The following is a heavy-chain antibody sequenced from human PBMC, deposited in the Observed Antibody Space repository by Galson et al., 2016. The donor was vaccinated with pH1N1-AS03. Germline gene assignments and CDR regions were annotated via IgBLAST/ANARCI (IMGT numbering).Heavy chain of an antibody. CDR2: INADNGNT. V-gene: IGHV1-3*01. CDR1: GYTFTTYA. D-gene: IGHD3-22*01. Sequence: SVKVSCKASGYTFTTYAMHWVRQAPGQRLEWMGWINADNGNTKYSQKFQGRVTITRDTSASTAYMELSRLRSEDTAVYYCASDYYDSSGYYVYFDYWGQGTLVTVSS. CDR3: ASDYYDSSGYYVYFDY. J-gene: IGHJ4*02.